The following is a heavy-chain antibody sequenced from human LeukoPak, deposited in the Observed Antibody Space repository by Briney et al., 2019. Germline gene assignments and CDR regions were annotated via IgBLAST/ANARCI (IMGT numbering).Heavy chain of an antibody. V-gene: IGHV1-2*02. CDR1: GYTFTDYY. CDR2: INPNSGGT. CDR3: ARDRRYCSSTSCGRSWFDP. J-gene: IGHJ5*02. Sequence: GASVKVSCKASGYTFTDYYMHWVRQAPGQGLEWMGWINPNSGGTNYAQKFQGRVTMTRDTSISTAYMELSRLRSDDTAVYYCARDRRYCSSTSCGRSWFDPWGQGTLVTVSS. D-gene: IGHD2-2*01.